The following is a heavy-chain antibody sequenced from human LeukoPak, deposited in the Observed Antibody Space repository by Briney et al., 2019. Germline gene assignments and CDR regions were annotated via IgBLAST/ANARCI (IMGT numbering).Heavy chain of an antibody. CDR2: IYYSGST. CDR1: GGSISSYY. D-gene: IGHD3-10*01. V-gene: IGHV4-59*08. Sequence: KPSETLSLTCTVSGGSISSYYWSWIRQPPGKGLEWIGYIYYSGSTNYNPSLKSRVTISVDTSKNQFSLKLSSVTAADTAVYYCARLISGVGYFDSWGQGTLVTVSS. J-gene: IGHJ4*02. CDR3: ARLISGVGYFDS.